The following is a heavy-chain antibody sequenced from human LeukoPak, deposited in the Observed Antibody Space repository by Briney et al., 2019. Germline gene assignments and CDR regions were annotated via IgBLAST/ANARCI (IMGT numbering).Heavy chain of an antibody. J-gene: IGHJ4*02. Sequence: GGSLRLSCAVSGITLSNYGMSWVRQAPGKGLDWVAGIIDSVGGPNYADSVKGRFTISRDNAKNTLYLQMNSLRAEDTAVYFCAKRGVVIRVILVGFHKQAYYFDSWGQGALVTVSS. CDR1: GITLSNYG. V-gene: IGHV3-23*01. D-gene: IGHD3-10*01. CDR2: IIDSVGGP. CDR3: AKRGVVIRVILVGFHKQAYYFDS.